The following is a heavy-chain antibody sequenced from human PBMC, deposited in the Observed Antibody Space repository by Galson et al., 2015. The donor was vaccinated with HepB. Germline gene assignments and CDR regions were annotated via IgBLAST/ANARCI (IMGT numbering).Heavy chain of an antibody. V-gene: IGHV3-30-3*01. Sequence: SLRLSCAASGFTFSSYAMHWVRQAPGKGLEWVAVISYDGSNKYYADSVKGRFTISRDNSKNTLYLQMNSLRAEDTAVYYCARGAAGYSSGWYYFDYWGQGTLVTVSS. CDR3: ARGAAGYSSGWYYFDY. CDR1: GFTFSSYA. J-gene: IGHJ4*02. CDR2: ISYDGSNK. D-gene: IGHD6-19*01.